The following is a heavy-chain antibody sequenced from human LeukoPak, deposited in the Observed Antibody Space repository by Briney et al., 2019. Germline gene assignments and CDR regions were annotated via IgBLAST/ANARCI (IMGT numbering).Heavy chain of an antibody. D-gene: IGHD5-24*01. Sequence: ASETLSLACTVSGGSISSYYWSWIRQPAGKGLEWIGRIYTSGSTNYNPSLKSRVTMSVDTSKNQFSLKLSSVTAADTAVYYCARHSRFRRDGYPRPHADHWYFDLWGRGTLVTVSS. J-gene: IGHJ2*01. CDR3: ARHSRFRRDGYPRPHADHWYFDL. CDR2: IYTSGST. V-gene: IGHV4-4*07. CDR1: GGSISSYY.